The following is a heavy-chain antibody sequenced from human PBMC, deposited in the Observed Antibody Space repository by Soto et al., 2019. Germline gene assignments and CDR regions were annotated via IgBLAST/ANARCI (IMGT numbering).Heavy chain of an antibody. Sequence: GGSLRLSCAASGFTFSSYAMSWVRQAPGKGLEWVSAISSSGGSTYYADSVKGRFTISRDNSKNTLYLQMNSLRAEDTAVYYCVKLRSAWYSDYWGQGALVTVSS. CDR1: GFTFSSYA. V-gene: IGHV3-23*01. D-gene: IGHD6-19*01. CDR2: ISSSGGST. CDR3: VKLRSAWYSDY. J-gene: IGHJ4*02.